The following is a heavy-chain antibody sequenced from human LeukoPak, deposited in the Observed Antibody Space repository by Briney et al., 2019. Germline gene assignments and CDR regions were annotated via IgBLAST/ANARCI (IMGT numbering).Heavy chain of an antibody. CDR3: ARTLMDTAMAIDSSGYFAFDY. CDR2: ISAYNGNT. D-gene: IGHD3-22*01. CDR1: GYTFTSYG. Sequence: ASVKVSCKASGYTFTSYGISWVRQAPGQGLEWMGWISAYNGNTNYAQKLQGRVTMTTDTSTSTAYMELRSLRSDDTAMYYCARTLMDTAMAIDSSGYFAFDYWGQGTLVTVSS. J-gene: IGHJ4*02. V-gene: IGHV1-18*01.